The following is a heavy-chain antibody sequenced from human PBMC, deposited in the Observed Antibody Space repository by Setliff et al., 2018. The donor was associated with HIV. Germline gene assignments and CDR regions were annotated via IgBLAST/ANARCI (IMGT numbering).Heavy chain of an antibody. D-gene: IGHD6-13*01. V-gene: IGHV1-69*13. J-gene: IGHJ5*02. Sequence: ASVKVSCKAYGGTFSNYGISWVRQAPGQGLEWMGGIIPIFGTANYAQKFQGRVTITADASTSTAYMELSSLSAEDTAVYYCARDQPTVYYTSWYDSGEYNWFDPWGQGTLVTVSS. CDR1: GGTFSNYG. CDR3: ARDQPTVYYTSWYDSGEYNWFDP. CDR2: IIPIFGTA.